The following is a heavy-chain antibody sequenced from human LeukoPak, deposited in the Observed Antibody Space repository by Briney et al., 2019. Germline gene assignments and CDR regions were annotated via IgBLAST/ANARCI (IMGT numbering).Heavy chain of an antibody. CDR1: GFTFSSYA. CDR3: AKVSASSGYHAYYYYYGMDV. J-gene: IGHJ6*02. Sequence: GGSLRLSCAASGFTFSSYAMSGVRQAPGKGLEWVSAISGSGGSTYYADSVKGRFTISRDNSKNTLYLQMNSLRAEDTAVYYCAKVSASSGYHAYYYYYGMDVWGQGTTVTVSS. D-gene: IGHD3-22*01. CDR2: ISGSGGST. V-gene: IGHV3-23*01.